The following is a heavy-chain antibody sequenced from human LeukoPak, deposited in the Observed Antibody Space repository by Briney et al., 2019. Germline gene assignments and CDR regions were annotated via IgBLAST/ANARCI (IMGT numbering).Heavy chain of an antibody. J-gene: IGHJ4*02. V-gene: IGHV4-59*01. Sequence: SETLSLTCTVSGGSISSYYWSWIRQPPGKGLEWIGYIYYSGSTNYNPSLKSRVTISVDTSKNQFSLKLSSVTAADTAVYYCARGGSYHGYWGQGTLVTVSS. CDR1: GGSISSYY. CDR3: ARGGSYHGY. D-gene: IGHD1-26*01. CDR2: IYYSGST.